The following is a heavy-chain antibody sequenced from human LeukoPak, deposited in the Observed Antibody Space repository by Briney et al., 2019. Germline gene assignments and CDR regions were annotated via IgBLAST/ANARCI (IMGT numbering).Heavy chain of an antibody. J-gene: IGHJ3*02. CDR3: ATVGYYGSSGSDLISHAFDI. V-gene: IGHV1-24*01. D-gene: IGHD3-22*01. CDR2: FDPEDGET. CDR1: GYTLTELS. Sequence: ASVKVSCKVSGYTLTELSMHWVRQAPGKGLEWMGGFDPEDGETIYAQKFQGRVTMTEDTSTDTAYMELSSLRSEDTAVYYCATVGYYGSSGSDLISHAFDIWGQGTMVTVSS.